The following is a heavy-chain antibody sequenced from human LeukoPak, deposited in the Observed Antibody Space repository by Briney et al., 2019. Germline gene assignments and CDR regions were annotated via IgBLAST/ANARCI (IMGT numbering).Heavy chain of an antibody. V-gene: IGHV3-30-3*01. D-gene: IGHD2-2*03. J-gene: IGHJ5*02. CDR1: GFTFSSYA. Sequence: GGSLRLSCAASGFTFSSYAMHWVRQAPGKGLEWVAVISYDGSNKYYADSVKGRFTISRDNSKNTLYLQVNSLRAEDTAVYYCARDWIGKTSINWFDPWGQGTLVTVSS. CDR2: ISYDGSNK. CDR3: ARDWIGKTSINWFDP.